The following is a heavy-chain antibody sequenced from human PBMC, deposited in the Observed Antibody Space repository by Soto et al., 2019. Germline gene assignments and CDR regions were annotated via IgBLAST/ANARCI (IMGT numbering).Heavy chain of an antibody. CDR2: ASPGGTST. CDR3: TRHGSGDYFLFDP. D-gene: IGHD4-17*01. CDR1: GFTFSSFW. J-gene: IGHJ5*02. V-gene: IGHV3-74*01. Sequence: EVQLVESGGGLVQPGGSLRLSCAASGFTFSSFWMHWVRQAPGKGLVWVARASPGGTSTSYADSVKGRFTISRDNAKNTLYMQMNSLRDEDTAVYYCTRHGSGDYFLFDPWGQGTLVTVFS.